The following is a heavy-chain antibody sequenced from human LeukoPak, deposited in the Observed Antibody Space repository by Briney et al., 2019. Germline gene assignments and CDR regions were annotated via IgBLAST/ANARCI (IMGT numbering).Heavy chain of an antibody. CDR1: GFTFSSYS. J-gene: IGHJ4*02. CDR3: AREVRSYYCFDY. D-gene: IGHD1-26*01. CDR2: ISSSSSYI. V-gene: IGHV3-21*01. Sequence: PGGSLRLSCAASGFTFSSYSMNWVRQAPGKGLEWVSSISSSSSYIYYADSVKGRFTISRDNAKNSLYLQMNSLRAEDTAVYYCAREVRSYYCFDYWGQGTLVTVSS.